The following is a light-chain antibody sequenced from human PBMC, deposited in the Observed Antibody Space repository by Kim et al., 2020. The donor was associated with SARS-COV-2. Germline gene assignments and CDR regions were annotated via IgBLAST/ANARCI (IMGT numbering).Light chain of an antibody. J-gene: IGLJ3*02. Sequence: VSPGHTASITCSGDKLGDKYACWYQQKPGQSPVLVIYQDTKRPSGIPERFSGSNSGNTATLTISGTQAMDEADYYCQAWDSSTAVFGGGTQLTVL. CDR3: QAWDSSTAV. CDR1: KLGDKY. V-gene: IGLV3-1*01. CDR2: QDT.